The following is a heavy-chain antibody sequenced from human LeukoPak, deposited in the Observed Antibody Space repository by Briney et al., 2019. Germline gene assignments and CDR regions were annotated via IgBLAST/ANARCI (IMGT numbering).Heavy chain of an antibody. CDR1: GGTFSSYA. CDR3: ARDLHDYYDSSG. J-gene: IGHJ4*02. D-gene: IGHD3-22*01. CDR2: IIPIFGTA. V-gene: IGHV1-69*05. Sequence: SVKVSCKASGGTFSSYAISWVRQAPGQGLEWMGGIIPIFGTANYAQKFQGRVTITTDESTSAAYMELSSLRSEDTAVYYCARDLHDYYDSSGWGQGTLVTVSS.